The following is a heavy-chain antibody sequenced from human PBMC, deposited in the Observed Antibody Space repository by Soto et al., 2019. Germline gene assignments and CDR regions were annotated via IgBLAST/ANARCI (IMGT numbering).Heavy chain of an antibody. Sequence: ESGGGLVQPGRSLRLSCAASGFTFDDYAMHWVRQAPGKGLEWVSGISWNSGSIGYADSVKGRFTISRDNAKNSLYLQMNSLRAEDTALYYCAKDPSYDSSGSFDYWGQGTLVTVSS. CDR1: GFTFDDYA. V-gene: IGHV3-9*01. CDR2: ISWNSGSI. J-gene: IGHJ4*02. CDR3: AKDPSYDSSGSFDY. D-gene: IGHD3-22*01.